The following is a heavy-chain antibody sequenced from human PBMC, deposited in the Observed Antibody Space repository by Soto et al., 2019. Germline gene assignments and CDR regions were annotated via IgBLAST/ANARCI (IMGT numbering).Heavy chain of an antibody. Sequence: QITLKESGPTLVKPTQTLTLTCTFSGFSLTTDRVGVGWIRQPPGEALEWLAVIYWDDSKTYRPSLGSRLPITKDTSQNPVALTMTNMDSVDTATYYCAHAYGGRSLSWGQGTLVTVSS. CDR1: GFSLTTDRVG. D-gene: IGHD1-26*01. CDR2: IYWDDSK. V-gene: IGHV2-5*02. CDR3: AHAYGGRSLS. J-gene: IGHJ5*02.